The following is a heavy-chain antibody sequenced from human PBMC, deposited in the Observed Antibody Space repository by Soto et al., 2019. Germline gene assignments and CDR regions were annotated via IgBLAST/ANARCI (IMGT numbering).Heavy chain of an antibody. V-gene: IGHV3-15*01. D-gene: IGHD3-3*01. CDR3: TTAYDFWSKGAFDI. Sequence: EVQLVESGGGLVKPGGSLRLSCAASGFTFSNAWMSWVRQAPGKGLEWVGRIKSKTDGGTTDYAAPVKGRFTISRDDSKNTLYLQMNSLKTEDTAVYYCTTAYDFWSKGAFDIWGQGTMVTVSS. J-gene: IGHJ3*02. CDR1: GFTFSNAW. CDR2: IKSKTDGGTT.